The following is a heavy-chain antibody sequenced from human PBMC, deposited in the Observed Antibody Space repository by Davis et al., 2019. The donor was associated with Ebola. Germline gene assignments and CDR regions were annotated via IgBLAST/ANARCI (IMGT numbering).Heavy chain of an antibody. CDR2: IYHSGST. CDR3: ARGKPFGSSFWFDP. J-gene: IGHJ5*02. D-gene: IGHD6-13*01. Sequence: MPSETLPLTCAVSGGSISSGGYSWSWIRQPPGKGLEWIGYIYHSGSTYYNPSLKSRVTISVDRSKNQFSLKLSSVTAADTAVYYCARGKPFGSSFWFDPWGQGTLVTVSS. V-gene: IGHV4-30-2*01. CDR1: GGSISSGGYS.